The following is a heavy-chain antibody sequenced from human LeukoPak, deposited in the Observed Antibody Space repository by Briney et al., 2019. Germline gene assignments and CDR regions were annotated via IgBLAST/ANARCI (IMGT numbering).Heavy chain of an antibody. V-gene: IGHV3-21*01. CDR2: ISSSSSYI. CDR3: ARADDFWSGYPPGDY. J-gene: IGHJ4*02. CDR1: GFTFSSYS. Sequence: GGSLRLSCAASGFTFSSYSMNWVRQAPGKGLEWVSSISSSSSYIYYADSVKGRFTISRDNAKNSLYLQMNSLRAEDTAVYYCARADDFWSGYPPGDYWGQGTLVTVSS. D-gene: IGHD3-3*01.